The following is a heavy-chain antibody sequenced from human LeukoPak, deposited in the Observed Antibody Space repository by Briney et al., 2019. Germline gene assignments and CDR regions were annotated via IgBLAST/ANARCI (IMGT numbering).Heavy chain of an antibody. J-gene: IGHJ4*02. V-gene: IGHV3-11*06. D-gene: IGHD1-1*01. CDR3: ARDPRTVRI. CDR1: GFTFSASY. CDR2: ISGDSGDT. Sequence: GRSLRLSCAPSGFTFSASYMTWVRQAPGKGLEWLSYISGDSGDTNYADSVKGRFTISRDNAKNSLYLQMNSLRVEDTAVYFCARDPRTVRIWGQGTLVTVSS.